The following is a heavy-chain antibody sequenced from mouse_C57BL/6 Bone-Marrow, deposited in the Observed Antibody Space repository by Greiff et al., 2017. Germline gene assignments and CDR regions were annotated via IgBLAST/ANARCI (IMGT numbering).Heavy chain of an antibody. V-gene: IGHV1-81*01. CDR2: IYPRSGNT. Sequence: QVQLKESGAELARPGASVTLSCKASGYTFTSSGISWVKQRTGQGLAWIGEIYPRSGNTYYNEKFKGKATLTADKTSSTAYMELRSLTSEDSAVYFCARRAYYGSSYGYWGQGTTLTVSS. D-gene: IGHD1-1*01. J-gene: IGHJ2*01. CDR3: ARRAYYGSSYGY. CDR1: GYTFTSSG.